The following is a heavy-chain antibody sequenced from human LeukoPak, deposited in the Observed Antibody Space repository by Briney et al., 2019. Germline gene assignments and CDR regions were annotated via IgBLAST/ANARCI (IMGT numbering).Heavy chain of an antibody. D-gene: IGHD4-17*01. V-gene: IGHV3-53*01. J-gene: IGHJ5*02. CDR2: TYSGGSI. CDR3: ARGSVDGDYLFS. CDR1: GFTVNNNY. Sequence: PGGSLRLSCVASGFTVNNNYMSWVRQAPGKGLEWVSVTYSGGSIYYADSVKGRFSISRDNSKNTLYLQMNSLRAEDTAVYYCARGSVDGDYLFSWGQGTLVTVSS.